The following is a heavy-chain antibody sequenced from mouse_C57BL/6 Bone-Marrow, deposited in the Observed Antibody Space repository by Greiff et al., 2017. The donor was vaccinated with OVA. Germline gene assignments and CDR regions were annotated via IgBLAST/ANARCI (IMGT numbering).Heavy chain of an antibody. CDR2: INPGSGGT. CDR3: AREHYYGSYWYFDV. J-gene: IGHJ1*03. V-gene: IGHV1-54*01. CDR1: GYAFTNYL. Sequence: QVQLQQSGAELVRPGTSVKVSCKASGYAFTNYLIEWVKQRPGQGLEWIGVINPGSGGTNYNEKFKGKATLTADKSSSTAYMQLSSLTSEDSAVYFCAREHYYGSYWYFDVWGTGTTVTVSS. D-gene: IGHD1-1*01.